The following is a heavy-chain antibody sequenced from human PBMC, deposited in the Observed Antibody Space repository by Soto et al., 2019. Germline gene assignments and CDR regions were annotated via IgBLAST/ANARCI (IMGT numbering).Heavy chain of an antibody. J-gene: IGHJ3*02. CDR1: GGNFSSYA. CDR3: ARDGVNTAMDHAFDI. D-gene: IGHD5-18*01. V-gene: IGHV1-69*01. CDR2: IIPIFGTA. Sequence: QVQLVQSGAEVKKPGSSVKVSCKASGGNFSSYAISWVRQAHGQWLEWMGGIIPIFGTANYAQKFQGRVTITEDESTSTAYMELSSLRSEDTAVYYCARDGVNTAMDHAFDIWGHGTMVTVSS.